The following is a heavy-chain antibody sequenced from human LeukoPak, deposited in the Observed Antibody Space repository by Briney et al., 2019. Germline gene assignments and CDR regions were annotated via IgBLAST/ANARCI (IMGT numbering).Heavy chain of an antibody. V-gene: IGHV1-18*01. D-gene: IGHD5-18*01. J-gene: IGHJ4*02. CDR1: GYTFTSYG. Sequence: GASVKVSCKASGYTFTSYGISWVRQAPGQGLEWMGWISAYNGNTNYAQKLQGRVTMTTDTSTSTAYMDLRRLRFDATAVYYCARTGVGGYSYGFIDYWGQGTLVTVSS. CDR3: ARTGVGGYSYGFIDY. CDR2: ISAYNGNT.